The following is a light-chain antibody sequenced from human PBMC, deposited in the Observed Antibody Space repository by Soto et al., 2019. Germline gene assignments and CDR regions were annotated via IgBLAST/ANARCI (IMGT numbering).Light chain of an antibody. V-gene: IGLV2-8*01. J-gene: IGLJ1*01. CDR2: EVS. CDR1: SSDVGGYNY. CDR3: SSYAGGNYV. Sequence: QSVLTQPPSASGSPGQSLTISCTGTSSDVGGYNYVSWYQQHPGKAPKLMISEVSKRPSGVPDRFSGSKSGNTASLTVSGLQAEDDADYYCSSYAGGNYVFGTGTQLTVL.